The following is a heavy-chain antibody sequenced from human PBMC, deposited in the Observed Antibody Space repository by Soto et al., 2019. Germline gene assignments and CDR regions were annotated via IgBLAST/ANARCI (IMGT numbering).Heavy chain of an antibody. J-gene: IGHJ5*02. CDR3: ARDEGRSLAAAGIPMS. Sequence: GGSLRLSCAASGFTFSSYAMHWVRQAPGKGLEWVAVISYDGSNKYYADSVKGRFTISRDNSKNTLYLQMNSLRAEDTAVYYCARDEGRSLAAAGIPMSWGQGTLVTVSS. D-gene: IGHD6-13*01. CDR1: GFTFSSYA. CDR2: ISYDGSNK. V-gene: IGHV3-30-3*01.